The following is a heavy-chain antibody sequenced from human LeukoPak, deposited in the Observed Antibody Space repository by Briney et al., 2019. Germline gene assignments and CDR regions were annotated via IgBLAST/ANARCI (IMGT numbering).Heavy chain of an antibody. CDR3: AKDGGGWYTSGWYYFDY. CDR1: GFAFSNYA. V-gene: IGHV3-23*01. CDR2: ISDSGGST. J-gene: IGHJ4*02. D-gene: IGHD6-19*01. Sequence: PGGSLRLSCAASGFAFSNYAINWVRQAPGKGLEWVSGISDSGGSTYYADSVKGRFTISRDNSKNTLYLQMNSLRVEDTAVYYCAKDGGGWYTSGWYYFDYWGQGTLVTVSS.